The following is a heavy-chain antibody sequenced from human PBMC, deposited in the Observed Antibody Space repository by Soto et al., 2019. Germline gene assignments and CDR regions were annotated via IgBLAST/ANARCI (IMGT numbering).Heavy chain of an antibody. V-gene: IGHV4-31*03. CDR2: IYYSGST. D-gene: IGHD1-26*01. Sequence: SDTLSLTCTVSGGSISSGGYYWSWIRQHPGKGLEWIGYIYYSGSTYYNPSLKSRVTISVDTSKNQFSLKLSSVTAADTAVYYCASSGTHWGAFDIWGQGTMVTVSS. CDR1: GGSISSGGYY. CDR3: ASSGTHWGAFDI. J-gene: IGHJ3*02.